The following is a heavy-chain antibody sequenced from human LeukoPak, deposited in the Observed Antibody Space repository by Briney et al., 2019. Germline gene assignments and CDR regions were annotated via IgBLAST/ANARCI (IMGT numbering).Heavy chain of an antibody. V-gene: IGHV4-61*02. CDR3: ARETGERGIFIYFDY. D-gene: IGHD7-27*01. CDR1: GGSISSGSYY. CDR2: IYTSGST. J-gene: IGHJ4*02. Sequence: SETLSLTCTVSGGSISSGSYYWSWIRQPAGKGLEWIGRIYTSGSTNYNPSLKSRVTISVDTSKNQFSLKLSSVTAADTAVYYCARETGERGIFIYFDYWGQGTLVTVSS.